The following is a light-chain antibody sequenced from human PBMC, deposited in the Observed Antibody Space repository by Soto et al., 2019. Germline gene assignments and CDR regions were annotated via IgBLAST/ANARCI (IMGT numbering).Light chain of an antibody. CDR1: SSNIGSHT. Sequence: QSVLTQPPSASGTPGQRVTISCSGSSSNIGSHTVNWYQQLPGTAPNLLIYGDNQRPSGVPDRFSGSKSGTSASLAISGLQSEDEADYYCAAWDDSLNGVVLGGGTKLTVL. CDR2: GDN. CDR3: AAWDDSLNGVV. J-gene: IGLJ2*01. V-gene: IGLV1-44*01.